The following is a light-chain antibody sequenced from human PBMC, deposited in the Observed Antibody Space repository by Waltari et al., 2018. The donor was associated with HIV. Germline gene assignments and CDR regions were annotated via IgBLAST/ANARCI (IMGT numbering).Light chain of an antibody. CDR2: RNN. CDR1: SSKIGSNY. Sequence: QSVLTQPPSASGTPGQRVTISCSGSSSKIGSNYVNCYQQVPGPTPKLLIYRNNQRPSGVPDRFSGSKSGTSASLAISGLRSDDEADYYCAAWDDSLSGLYVFGTGTKVTVL. J-gene: IGLJ1*01. CDR3: AAWDDSLSGLYV. V-gene: IGLV1-47*01.